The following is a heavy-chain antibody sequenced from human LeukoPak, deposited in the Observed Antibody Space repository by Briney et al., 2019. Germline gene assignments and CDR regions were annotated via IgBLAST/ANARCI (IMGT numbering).Heavy chain of an antibody. J-gene: IGHJ4*02. CDR1: GYNFASYW. CDR3: ARNRGTPVSDFAC. D-gene: IGHD1-1*01. V-gene: IGHV5-51*01. CDR2: IYPRDSDT. Sequence: GESLKISCKGSGYNFASYWIGWVRQMPGKGLEWMGIIYPRDSDTRYSPSFQGQVTISADKSTSTAFLQWSSLRASDTAMYYCARNRGTPVSDFACWGQGTQVTVAS.